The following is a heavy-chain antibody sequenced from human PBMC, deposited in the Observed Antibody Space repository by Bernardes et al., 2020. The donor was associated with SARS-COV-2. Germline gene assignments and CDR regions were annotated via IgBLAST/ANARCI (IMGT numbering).Heavy chain of an antibody. CDR3: ARGRGGAARFYYYYGMDV. J-gene: IGHJ6*02. Sequence: PESLSLTCAVYGGSFSGYYWSWNSQLPGKVLEWNGEIIHSGSTNYNPSLKSRVTISVDTSKNQFSLKLSSVTAADTAVYYCARGRGGAARFYYYYGMDVWGQGTTVTVSS. V-gene: IGHV4-34*01. D-gene: IGHD6-6*01. CDR1: GGSFSGYY. CDR2: IIHSGST.